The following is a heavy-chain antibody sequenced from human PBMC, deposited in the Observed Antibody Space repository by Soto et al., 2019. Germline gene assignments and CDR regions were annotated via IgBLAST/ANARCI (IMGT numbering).Heavy chain of an antibody. J-gene: IGHJ6*02. CDR3: ARQAVPAAITYHYGMDV. CDR2: IYPGDSDT. CDR1: GYSFTSYW. D-gene: IGHD2-2*02. V-gene: IGHV5-51*01. Sequence: GESLKISCKGSGYSFTSYWIGWVRQMPGKGLEWMGIIYPGDSDTRYSPSFQGQVTISADKSISTAYLQWSSLKASDTAMYYCARQAVPAAITYHYGMDVWGQGTTVPVSS.